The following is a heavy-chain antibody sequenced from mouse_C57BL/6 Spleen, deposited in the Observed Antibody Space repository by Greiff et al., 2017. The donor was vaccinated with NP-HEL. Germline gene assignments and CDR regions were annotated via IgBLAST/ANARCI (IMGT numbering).Heavy chain of an antibody. V-gene: IGHV10-1*01. CDR1: GFSFNTYA. CDR2: IRSKSNNYAT. D-gene: IGHD1-1*01. Sequence: EVQRVESGGGLVQPKGSLKLSCAASGFSFNTYAMNWVRQAPGKGLEWVARIRSKSNNYATYYADSVKDRFTISRDDSESMLYLQMNNLKTEDTAMYYCVRDTTVPRYFDVWGTGTTVTVSS. CDR3: VRDTTVPRYFDV. J-gene: IGHJ1*03.